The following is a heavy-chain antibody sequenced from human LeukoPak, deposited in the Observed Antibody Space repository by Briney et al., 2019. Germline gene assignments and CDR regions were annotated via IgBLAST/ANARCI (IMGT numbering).Heavy chain of an antibody. CDR1: GYTFTSYG. D-gene: IGHD6-13*01. CDR2: ISAYNGNT. J-gene: IGHJ5*02. Sequence: ASVKVSCKPSGYTFTSYGISWVRQAPGQGLEWMGWISAYNGNTNYAQKLQGRVTMTTDTFTSTAYMELRSLRSDDTAVYYCARTAAAGTNNWFDPWGQGTLVTVSS. V-gene: IGHV1-18*01. CDR3: ARTAAAGTNNWFDP.